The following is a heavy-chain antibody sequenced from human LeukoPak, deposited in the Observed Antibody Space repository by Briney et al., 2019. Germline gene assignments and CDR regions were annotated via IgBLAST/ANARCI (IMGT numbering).Heavy chain of an antibody. D-gene: IGHD5-18*01. J-gene: IGHJ4*02. CDR3: ARYSSYPTYYFDY. CDR2: IYSGGST. V-gene: IGHV3-53*01. CDR1: GFTVSSNY. Sequence: GGSLRLSCAASGFTVSSNYMNWVRQAPGKGLEWVSVIYSGGSTYYADSVKGRFTISRDNSKNTLYLQMNSLRAEDTAVYYCARYSSYPTYYFDYWGQGTLVTVSS.